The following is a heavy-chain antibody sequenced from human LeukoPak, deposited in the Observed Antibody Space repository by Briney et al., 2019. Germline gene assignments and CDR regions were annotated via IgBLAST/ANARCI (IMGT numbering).Heavy chain of an antibody. D-gene: IGHD6-13*01. J-gene: IGHJ3*02. CDR1: GGSISSGTYY. V-gene: IGHV4-30-2*01. CDR3: ARGEGYSSLDAFDI. Sequence: SETLSLTCTVSGGSISSGTYYWSWIRQPPGKGLEWIGNIYHSGSTYYNPSLKSRVTISVDRSNNQFSLKLSSVTAADTAVYYCARGEGYSSLDAFDIWGQGTMVTVSS. CDR2: IYHSGST.